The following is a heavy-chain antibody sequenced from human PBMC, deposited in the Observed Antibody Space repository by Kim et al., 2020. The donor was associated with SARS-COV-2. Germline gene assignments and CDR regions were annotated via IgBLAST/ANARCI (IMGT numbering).Heavy chain of an antibody. CDR1: GFTFSSYG. J-gene: IGHJ4*02. Sequence: GGSLRLSCAGSGFTFSSYGMSWVRQAPGKGLEWVSAISHTGDITDYADSMKGRFTISRDNSKNTLYLQMNSLRADDTALYYCAIRGSNYGAYNYWVQGTLVTVSS. D-gene: IGHD4-17*01. CDR3: AIRGSNYGAYNY. CDR2: ISHTGDIT. V-gene: IGHV3-23*01.